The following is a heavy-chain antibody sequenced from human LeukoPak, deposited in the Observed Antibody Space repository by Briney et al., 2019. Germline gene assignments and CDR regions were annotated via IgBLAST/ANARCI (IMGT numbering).Heavy chain of an antibody. J-gene: IGHJ4*02. CDR2: ISGSGGST. V-gene: IGHV3-23*01. Sequence: PGGSLRLSCAASGFTFSSYAMSWVRQAPGKRLEWVSAISGSGGSTYYADSVKGRFTISRDNSKNTLYLQMNSLRAEDTAVYYCTKDPGDDYYDSSGYSYFDYWGQGTLVTVSS. CDR1: GFTFSSYA. CDR3: TKDPGDDYYDSSGYSYFDY. D-gene: IGHD3-22*01.